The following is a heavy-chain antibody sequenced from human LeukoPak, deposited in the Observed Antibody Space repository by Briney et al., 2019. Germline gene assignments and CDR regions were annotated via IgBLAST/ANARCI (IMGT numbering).Heavy chain of an antibody. Sequence: GGSLRLSCAASGFTFSSYGMHWVRQAPGKVLEWVAVISYDGSNKYYADSVKGRFIISRDNSKNTLYLQMNSLRAEDTAVYYCAKPLMRDRWFGESWGQGTLVTVSS. CDR2: ISYDGSNK. J-gene: IGHJ5*02. CDR1: GFTFSSYG. D-gene: IGHD3-10*01. CDR3: AKPLMRDRWFGES. V-gene: IGHV3-30*18.